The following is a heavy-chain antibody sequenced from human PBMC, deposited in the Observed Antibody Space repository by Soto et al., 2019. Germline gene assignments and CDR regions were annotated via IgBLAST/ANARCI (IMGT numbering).Heavy chain of an antibody. D-gene: IGHD3-22*01. V-gene: IGHV4-59*12. CDR3: ARDRDYYDSSGLRAFDI. Sequence: SETLSLTCTVPGGSISSYYWTWIRQPPGKGLEWIGYIYYSGSTNYNPSLKSRVTISVATSKTQFSLKLSSVTAADTAVYYCARDRDYYDSSGLRAFDIWGQGKMVTVSS. CDR1: GGSISSYY. J-gene: IGHJ3*02. CDR2: IYYSGST.